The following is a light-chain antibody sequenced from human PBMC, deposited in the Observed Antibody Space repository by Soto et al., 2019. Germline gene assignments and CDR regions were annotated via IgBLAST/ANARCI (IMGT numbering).Light chain of an antibody. CDR1: QSIGNW. Sequence: DIQMTQSPSTLSASVGDRVTITCRASQSIGNWLAWYQQKPGKAPKLLIYDASSLESGVPSRFSGSGSGTEFTHTISSQQPDDFATYYCQQYHTYYTFGQGTNLEIK. V-gene: IGKV1-5*01. J-gene: IGKJ2*01. CDR3: QQYHTYYT. CDR2: DAS.